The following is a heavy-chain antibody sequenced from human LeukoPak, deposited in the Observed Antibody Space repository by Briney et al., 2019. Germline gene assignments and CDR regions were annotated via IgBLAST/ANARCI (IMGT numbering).Heavy chain of an antibody. CDR1: GGSISSGSYC. V-gene: IGHV4-39*07. J-gene: IGHJ4*02. CDR3: ARGYEVPAAPSSY. Sequence: SETLSLTCTVSGGSISSGSYCWGWIRQPPGKGLEWIGSIYYSGSTYYNPSLKSRVTISVDTSKNQFSLKLSSVTAADTAVYYCARGYEVPAAPSSYWGQGTLVTVSS. D-gene: IGHD2-2*01. CDR2: IYYSGST.